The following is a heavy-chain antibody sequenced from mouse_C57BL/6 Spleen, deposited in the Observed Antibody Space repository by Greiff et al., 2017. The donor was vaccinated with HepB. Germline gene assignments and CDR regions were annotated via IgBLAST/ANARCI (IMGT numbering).Heavy chain of an antibody. V-gene: IGHV1-54*01. CDR3: ARWDYGYDGFAY. CDR2: INPGSGGT. D-gene: IGHD2-2*01. Sequence: VQLQESGAELVRPGTSVKVSCKASGYAFTNYLIEWVKQRPGQGLEWIGVINPGSGGTNYNEKFKGKATLTADKSSSTAYMQLSSLTSEDAAVYFCARWDYGYDGFAYWGQGTLVTVSA. J-gene: IGHJ3*01. CDR1: GYAFTNYL.